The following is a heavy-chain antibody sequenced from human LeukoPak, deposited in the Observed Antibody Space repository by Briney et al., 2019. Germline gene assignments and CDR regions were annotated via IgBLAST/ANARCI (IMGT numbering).Heavy chain of an antibody. D-gene: IGHD2-15*01. Sequence: GASVKVSCKASGYTFTSYDINWVRQATGQGLEWMGWINPNSGNTGYAQKFQGRVTMTRNTSISTAYMELSSLRSEDTAVYYCARGRVRYCSGGSCYSSLGYYYYYMDVWGKGTTVTVSS. CDR1: GYTFTSYD. CDR2: INPNSGNT. J-gene: IGHJ6*03. CDR3: ARGRVRYCSGGSCYSSLGYYYYYMDV. V-gene: IGHV1-8*01.